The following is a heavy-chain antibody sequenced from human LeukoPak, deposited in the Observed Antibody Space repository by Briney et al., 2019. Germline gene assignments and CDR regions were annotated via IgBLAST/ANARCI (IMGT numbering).Heavy chain of an antibody. D-gene: IGHD3-16*02. CDR1: GFTFSSYW. V-gene: IGHV3-74*01. CDR3: ARVGCPEGVWGSYRYTGDAFDI. Sequence: GASLRLSCIASGFTFSSYWMRWVRQAPGQGLVWISRISSYESSTSYADSVKGRFTIPRDNAKNTLYLQMNSLRAEDTAVHDCARVGCPEGVWGSYRYTGDAFDIWGQGTMVTVSS. CDR2: ISSYESST. J-gene: IGHJ3*02.